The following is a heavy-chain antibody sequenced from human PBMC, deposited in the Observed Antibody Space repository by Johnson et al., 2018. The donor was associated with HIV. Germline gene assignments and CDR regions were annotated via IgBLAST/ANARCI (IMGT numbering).Heavy chain of an antibody. D-gene: IGHD2-2*01. CDR3: ARGDCSSTSCYGDAFDI. Sequence: VQLVESGGGFVQPGGSLRLSCAASGFTFSSYWMHWVRQAPGKGLVWVSAIATAGDTYSPVSVKGRFTISRENAKNSLYLQMNSLRAGDTAVYYCARGDCSSTSCYGDAFDIWGQGTMVTVSS. J-gene: IGHJ3*02. CDR1: GFTFSSYW. V-gene: IGHV3-13*01. CDR2: IATAGDT.